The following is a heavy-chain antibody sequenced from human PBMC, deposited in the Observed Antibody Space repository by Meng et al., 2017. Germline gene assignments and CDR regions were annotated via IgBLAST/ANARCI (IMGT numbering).Heavy chain of an antibody. J-gene: IGHJ5*02. CDR2: INPSGDST. D-gene: IGHD3-22*01. CDR1: GYTFSSYY. Sequence: QLQLVQSGAEVKKPGASVKVSCRTSGYTFSSYYMHWVRQAPGQGLEWMGLINPSGDSTSYVQKFQGRVTMTRDTSTSTVYMELSSLRSEDTAVYYCARDPHYYDSRGEFDPWGQGTLVTVSS. CDR3: ARDPHYYDSRGEFDP. V-gene: IGHV1-46*01.